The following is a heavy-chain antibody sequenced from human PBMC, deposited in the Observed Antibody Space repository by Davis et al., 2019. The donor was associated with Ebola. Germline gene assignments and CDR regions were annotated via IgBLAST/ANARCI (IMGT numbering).Heavy chain of an antibody. Sequence: ASVKVSCKASGYTFTSYGISWVRQAPGQGLEWMGWISAYNGNTNYAQKLQGRVTMTTDTSTRTAYMELRSLRSDDTAVYYCARVGRWVVVPAAMYYYYGMDVWGQGTTVTVSS. CDR2: ISAYNGNT. CDR1: GYTFTSYG. V-gene: IGHV1-18*01. D-gene: IGHD2-2*01. J-gene: IGHJ6*02. CDR3: ARVGRWVVVPAAMYYYYGMDV.